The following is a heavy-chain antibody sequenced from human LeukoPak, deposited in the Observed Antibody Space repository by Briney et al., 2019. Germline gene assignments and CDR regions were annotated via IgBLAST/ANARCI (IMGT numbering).Heavy chain of an antibody. J-gene: IGHJ4*02. D-gene: IGHD2-2*01. CDR1: GGSISSYY. Sequence: SETLSLTCTVSGGSISSYYWSWIRQPPGKGLEWIGYIYYSGSTNYNPSLKSRVTISVDTSKNQFSLKLSSVTAADTAVYYCARHLVVPAAMSDYWGQGTLVTVSS. CDR2: IYYSGST. CDR3: ARHLVVPAAMSDY. V-gene: IGHV4-59*08.